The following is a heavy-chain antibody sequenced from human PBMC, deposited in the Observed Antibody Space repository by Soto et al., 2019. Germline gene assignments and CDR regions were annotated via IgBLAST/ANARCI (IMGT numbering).Heavy chain of an antibody. CDR1: GGSIRVQSYY. Sequence: SETLSLTCTVSGGSIRVQSYYWTWIRQTPGKGLEWVGSSYYSGTSYFNPALMGRVTISVDTSTNQFSLRLTSVTAADTAVYYCTRRYNWNDYYFDPWGQGILVTVS. CDR2: SYYSGTS. CDR3: TRRYNWNDYYFDP. V-gene: IGHV4-39*01. J-gene: IGHJ5*02. D-gene: IGHD1-20*01.